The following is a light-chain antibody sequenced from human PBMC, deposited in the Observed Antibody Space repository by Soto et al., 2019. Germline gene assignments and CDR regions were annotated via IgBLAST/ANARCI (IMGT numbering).Light chain of an antibody. V-gene: IGKV3-15*01. J-gene: IGKJ3*01. Sequence: EIVMTQSPATLSVSPGEGVTLSCRASQSVSVYLAWYQQKPGQAPRLLLSGASTRATGIPARFSGSGSGTEFTLTISSLQSEDFAVYYCQQYSEWPPMFGPGTKLDIK. CDR3: QQYSEWPPM. CDR2: GAS. CDR1: QSVSVY.